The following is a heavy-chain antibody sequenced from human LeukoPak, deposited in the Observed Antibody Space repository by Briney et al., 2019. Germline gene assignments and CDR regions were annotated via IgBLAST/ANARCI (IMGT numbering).Heavy chain of an antibody. CDR3: AREYCGGDCYSAGAFDI. Sequence: SETLSLTCAVYGGSFSGYYWSWIRQPPGKGLEWIGYIYYSGSTYYNPSLKSRVTISVDTSKNQFSLKLSSVTAADTAVYYCAREYCGGDCYSAGAFDIWGQGTMVTVSS. D-gene: IGHD2-21*02. CDR2: IYYSGST. CDR1: GGSFSGYY. V-gene: IGHV4-34*09. J-gene: IGHJ3*02.